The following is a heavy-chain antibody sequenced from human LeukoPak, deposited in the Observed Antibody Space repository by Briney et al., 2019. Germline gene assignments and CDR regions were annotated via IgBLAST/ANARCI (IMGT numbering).Heavy chain of an antibody. Sequence: GGSLRLSCAASGFTFISYAMSWVRQAPGKGLEWVLAISGSGGSTYYADSVKGRFTISRDNSKNTLYLQMNSLRAEDTAVYYCAKEPLKDYDFWSGYPYWGQGTLVTVSS. CDR2: ISGSGGST. CDR1: GFTFISYA. D-gene: IGHD3-3*01. J-gene: IGHJ4*02. V-gene: IGHV3-23*01. CDR3: AKEPLKDYDFWSGYPY.